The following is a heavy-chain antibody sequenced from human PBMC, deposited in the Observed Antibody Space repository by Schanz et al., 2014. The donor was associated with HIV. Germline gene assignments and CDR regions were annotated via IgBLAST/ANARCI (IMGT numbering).Heavy chain of an antibody. CDR3: ARESYGALDF. D-gene: IGHD4-17*01. J-gene: IGHJ4*02. CDR1: RFNFTTCG. V-gene: IGHV3-NL1*01. CDR2: MYSDGTS. Sequence: QLQLVESGGGAIQPGRSLRLSCAASRFNFTTCGMHWVRQAPGKGLEWVSVMYSDGTSHCEDSVKGRFTLTRDNPKNTLYLQMSNLRVDDTAVYYCARESYGALDFWGQGTLVTVSS.